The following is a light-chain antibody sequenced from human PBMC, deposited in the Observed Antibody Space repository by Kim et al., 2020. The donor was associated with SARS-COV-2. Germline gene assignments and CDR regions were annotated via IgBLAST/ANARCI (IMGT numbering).Light chain of an antibody. J-gene: IGLJ2*01. V-gene: IGLV2-14*03. Sequence: QSVVTQPASVSGSPGQSITISCTGTRSDVGGYNYVSWYQQHPGKAPKLMIYDVSNRPSGVSNRFSGSKSGNTASLTISGLQAEDEADYYCSSYTSSSTLFGGGTQLTVL. CDR1: RSDVGGYNY. CDR2: DVS. CDR3: SSYTSSSTL.